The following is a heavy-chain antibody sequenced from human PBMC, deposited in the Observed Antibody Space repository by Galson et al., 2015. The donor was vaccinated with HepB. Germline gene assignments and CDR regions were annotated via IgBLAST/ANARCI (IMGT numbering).Heavy chain of an antibody. CDR3: AREIFSDFWSGYPRQGAFDY. CDR2: ISSSSSTI. J-gene: IGHJ4*02. Sequence: SLRLSCAASGFTFSSYSMNWVRQAPGKGLEWVSYISSSSSTIYYADSVKGRFTISRDNAKNSLYLQMNSLRDEDTAVYYCAREIFSDFWSGYPRQGAFDYWGQGTLVTVSS. V-gene: IGHV3-48*02. D-gene: IGHD3-3*01. CDR1: GFTFSSYS.